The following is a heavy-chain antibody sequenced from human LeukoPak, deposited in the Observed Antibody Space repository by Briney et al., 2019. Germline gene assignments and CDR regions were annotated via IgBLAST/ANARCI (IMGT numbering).Heavy chain of an antibody. D-gene: IGHD3-3*01. CDR3: ARRQVLRFLERNWFDP. Sequence: SETLSLTCAVYGGSFSGYYWSWIRQPPGKGLEWIGGINHSGSTNYNPSLKSRVTISVDTSKNQFSLKLSSVTAADTAVYYCARRQVLRFLERNWFDPWGQGTLVTVSS. J-gene: IGHJ5*02. CDR1: GGSFSGYY. V-gene: IGHV4-34*01. CDR2: INHSGST.